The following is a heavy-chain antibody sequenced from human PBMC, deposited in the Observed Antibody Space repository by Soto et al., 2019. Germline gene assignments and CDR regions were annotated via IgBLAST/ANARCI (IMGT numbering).Heavy chain of an antibody. J-gene: IGHJ5*02. D-gene: IGHD2-15*01. Sequence: YRSTSYWGGRVRQMPGKGLEWMGIIYPGDSDTRYSPSFQGQVTISADKSISTAYLQWSSLKASDTAMYYCAREGGLDPWGQGTLVTVSS. CDR1: YRSTSYW. CDR2: IYPGDSDT. V-gene: IGHV5-51*01. CDR3: AREGGLDP.